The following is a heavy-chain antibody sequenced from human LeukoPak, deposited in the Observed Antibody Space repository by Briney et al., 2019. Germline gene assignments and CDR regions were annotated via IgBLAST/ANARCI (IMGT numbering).Heavy chain of an antibody. CDR1: GFTVSSNY. Sequence: GGSLRLSCAASGFTVSSNYMTWIRQAPGKGLEWVSSISSSSSYIYYADSVKGRFTISRDNAKDSLYLQMNSLRAEDTAVYYCARDTLGYAFDIWGQGTMVTVSS. CDR2: ISSSSSYI. V-gene: IGHV3-21*01. CDR3: ARDTLGYAFDI. J-gene: IGHJ3*02.